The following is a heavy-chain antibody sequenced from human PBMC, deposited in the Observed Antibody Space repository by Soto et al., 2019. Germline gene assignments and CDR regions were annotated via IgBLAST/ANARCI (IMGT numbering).Heavy chain of an antibody. D-gene: IGHD2-21*02. V-gene: IGHV3-7*01. J-gene: IGHJ3*02. Sequence: GGSLRLSCAASGFTFSSYWMSWVRQAPGKGLEWVANIKQDGSEKYYVDSVKGRFTISRDNAKNSLYLQMNSLRADDTAVYYCARGPYCGGDCYLDAFDIWGQGTMVTVSS. CDR3: ARGPYCGGDCYLDAFDI. CDR2: IKQDGSEK. CDR1: GFTFSSYW.